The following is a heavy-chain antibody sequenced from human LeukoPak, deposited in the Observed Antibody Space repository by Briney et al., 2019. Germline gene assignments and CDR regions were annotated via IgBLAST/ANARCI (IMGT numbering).Heavy chain of an antibody. J-gene: IGHJ3*02. CDR2: IYYSGST. CDR3: ARSYSSGWYGAFDI. D-gene: IGHD6-19*01. Sequence: PSETLSLTCTVSGGSISSYYWSWIRQPPGKGLEWIGYIYYSGSTNYNPSLKSRVTISVDTSKNQFSLKLSSVTAADTAVYYCARSYSSGWYGAFDIWGQGTMVTVPS. V-gene: IGHV4-59*01. CDR1: GGSISSYY.